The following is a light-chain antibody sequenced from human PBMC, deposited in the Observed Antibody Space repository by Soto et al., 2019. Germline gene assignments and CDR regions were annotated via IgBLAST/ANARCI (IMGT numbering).Light chain of an antibody. CDR2: EVS. V-gene: IGLV2-14*01. Sequence: QSVLTQPASVSGSPGQSITISCTGTSSDIGGYKYVSWYQQHPGKAPKLMIYEVSNRPSGVSNRFSGSKSGNTASLTISGLQAEDAADYYCSSYTSSSTVVFGGGTNLTVL. CDR1: SSDIGGYKY. J-gene: IGLJ2*01. CDR3: SSYTSSSTVV.